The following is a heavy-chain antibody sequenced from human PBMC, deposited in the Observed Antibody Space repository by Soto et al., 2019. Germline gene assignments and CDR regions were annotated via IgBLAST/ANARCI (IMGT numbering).Heavy chain of an antibody. D-gene: IGHD4-17*01. CDR2: ISSSGSTI. CDR1: GLTFRDYY. Sequence: GGSLKLSCAASGLTFRDYYMRWIRQAPGKGLEWVSYISSSGSTIYYADSVKGRFTISRDNVKNSLYLQMNSLRAEDTAVYYCPRETPVTTTYWGQGTLVTVSS. V-gene: IGHV3-11*01. J-gene: IGHJ4*02. CDR3: PRETPVTTTY.